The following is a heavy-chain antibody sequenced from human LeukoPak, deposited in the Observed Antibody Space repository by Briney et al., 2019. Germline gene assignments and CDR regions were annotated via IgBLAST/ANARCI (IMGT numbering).Heavy chain of an antibody. Sequence: PKASVKVSCKASGYTFTSYDINWVRQATGQGLEWMGWMNPNSGNTGYAQKFQGRVTMTRNTSISTAYMELSSLRSEYTAVYYCARAGSGSYPEDYWGQGTLVTVSS. CDR2: MNPNSGNT. V-gene: IGHV1-8*01. J-gene: IGHJ4*02. CDR1: GYTFTSYD. D-gene: IGHD3-10*01. CDR3: ARAGSGSYPEDY.